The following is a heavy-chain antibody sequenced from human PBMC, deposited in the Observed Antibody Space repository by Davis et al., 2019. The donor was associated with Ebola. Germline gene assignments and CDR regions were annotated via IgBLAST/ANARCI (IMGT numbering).Heavy chain of an antibody. CDR1: GGSISSSSYY. Sequence: MPGGSLRLSCTVSGGSISSSSYYWGWIRQPQGKGLEWIGSIYYSGTTYYNPSLKSRVTISVDTSKNQFPLNLSSVTAADTAVYYWARRPPHRWVLMVPYFDYWGQGTLVTASS. V-gene: IGHV4-39*01. J-gene: IGHJ4*02. CDR2: IYYSGTT. D-gene: IGHD2-8*01. CDR3: ARRPPHRWVLMVPYFDY.